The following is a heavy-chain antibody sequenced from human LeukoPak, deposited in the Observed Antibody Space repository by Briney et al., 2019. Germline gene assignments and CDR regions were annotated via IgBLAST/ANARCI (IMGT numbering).Heavy chain of an antibody. J-gene: IGHJ5*02. V-gene: IGHV4-34*01. D-gene: IGHD3-10*01. CDR2: INHSGST. CDR3: ARGLTYCYGSGSPRRFDP. CDR1: GGSFSGYY. Sequence: SETLSLTCAVYGGSFSGYYWSWIRQPPGKGLEWIGEINHSGSTNYNPSLKSRVTISVDTSKNQFSLKLSSVTAADTAVYYCARGLTYCYGSGSPRRFDPWGQGTLVTVSS.